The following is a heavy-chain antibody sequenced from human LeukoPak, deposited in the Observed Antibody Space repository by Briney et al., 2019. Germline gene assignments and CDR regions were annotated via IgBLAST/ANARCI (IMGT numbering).Heavy chain of an antibody. CDR1: GGSFNSAFYY. D-gene: IGHD1-1*01. V-gene: IGHV4-31*03. Sequence: SQTLSLTCTVSGGSFNSAFYYWTWIRHHPGKGLEWIGYIHYSGSSYYNPSLKGRVTMSMDTSKNQFSLKLSSVTAADTAVYYCARDVLEVGSVNRFDPWGQGTLLTASS. CDR3: ARDVLEVGSVNRFDP. J-gene: IGHJ5*02. CDR2: IHYSGSS.